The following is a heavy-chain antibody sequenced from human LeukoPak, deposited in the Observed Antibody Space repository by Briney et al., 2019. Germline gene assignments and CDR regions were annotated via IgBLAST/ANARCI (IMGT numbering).Heavy chain of an antibody. J-gene: IGHJ4*02. CDR3: AKDSAKYYYGSGSYSNLLDY. CDR1: GLTFSRYA. Sequence: GGSLRLSCSLSGLTFSRYAMSWVRQPAGKGLEWVSSVSGSGGSTYYADSVKGRFTISRDNSKNTLYLQMNSLRAEDTAVYYCAKDSAKYYYGSGSYSNLLDYWGQGTRVTVSS. D-gene: IGHD3-10*01. CDR2: VSGSGGST. V-gene: IGHV3-23*01.